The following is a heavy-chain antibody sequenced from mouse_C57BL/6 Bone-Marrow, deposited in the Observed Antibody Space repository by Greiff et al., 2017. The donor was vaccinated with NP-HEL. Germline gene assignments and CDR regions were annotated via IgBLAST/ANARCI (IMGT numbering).Heavy chain of an antibody. CDR1: GFTFSSYG. V-gene: IGHV5-6*01. CDR2: ISSGGSYT. CDR3: ASPYDYDVAWFAY. Sequence: EVMLVESGGDLVKPGGSLKLSCAASGFTFSSYGMSWVRQTPDKRLEWVATISSGGSYTYYPDSVKGRFTISRDNAKNTLYLQMSGLKSEDTAMYYCASPYDYDVAWFAYWGQGTLVTVSA. D-gene: IGHD2-4*01. J-gene: IGHJ3*01.